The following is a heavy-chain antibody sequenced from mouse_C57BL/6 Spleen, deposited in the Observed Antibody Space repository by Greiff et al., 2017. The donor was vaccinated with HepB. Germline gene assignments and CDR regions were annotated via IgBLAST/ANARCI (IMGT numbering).Heavy chain of an antibody. J-gene: IGHJ4*01. V-gene: IGHV1-82*01. CDR2: IYPGDGDT. CDR3: AHYDDYAMDY. D-gene: IGHD2-4*01. CDR1: GYAFSSSW. Sequence: QVQLQQSGPELVKPGASVKISCKASGYAFSSSWMNWVKQRPGKGLEWIGRIYPGDGDTNYNGKFKGKATLTADKSSSTAYMQLSSLTSEDSAVYFCAHYDDYAMDYWGQGTSVTVSS.